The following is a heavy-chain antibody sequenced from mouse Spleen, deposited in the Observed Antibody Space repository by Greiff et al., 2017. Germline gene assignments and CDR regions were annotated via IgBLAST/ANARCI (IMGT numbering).Heavy chain of an antibody. Sequence: EVMLVESGGGLVQPGGSLSLSCAASGFTFTDYYMSWVRQPPGKALEWLGFIRNKANGYTTEYSASVKGRFTISRDNSQSILYLQMNALRAEDSATYYCARASYDVWFAYWGQGTLVTVSA. J-gene: IGHJ3*01. D-gene: IGHD2-12*01. CDR3: ARASYDVWFAY. V-gene: IGHV7-3*01. CDR1: GFTFTDYY. CDR2: IRNKANGYTT.